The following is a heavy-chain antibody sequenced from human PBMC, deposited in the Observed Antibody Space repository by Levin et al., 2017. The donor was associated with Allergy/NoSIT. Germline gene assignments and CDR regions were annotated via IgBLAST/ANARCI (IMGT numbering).Heavy chain of an antibody. CDR2: VSGGGGYT. D-gene: IGHD3-16*02. V-gene: IGHV3-23*01. CDR3: AKHGVTELSLGNNWFDP. Sequence: PGGSLRLSCAASGFTFSTYAMNWVRQAPGKGLEWVSGVSGGGGYTFYADSVKGRFTISRDHPKNTLYLQMNSLRAEDTAVYYCAKHGVTELSLGNNWFDPWGQGTLVTVSS. CDR1: GFTFSTYA. J-gene: IGHJ5*02.